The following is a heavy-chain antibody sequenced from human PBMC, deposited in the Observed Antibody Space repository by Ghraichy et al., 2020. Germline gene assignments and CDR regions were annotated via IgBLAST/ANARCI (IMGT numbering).Heavy chain of an antibody. J-gene: IGHJ4*02. D-gene: IGHD1-1*01. CDR2: IFYSGST. CDR1: GGSISSSSYY. Sequence: SETLSLTCTVSGGSISSSSYYWGWIRQPPGKGLEWIGSIFYSGSTYYSPSLKSRVSISVDTSKNQFSLNLSSVTAADTAVYYCARHDNNNNWHDPPAYWGQGTLVTVSS. V-gene: IGHV4-39*01. CDR3: ARHDNNNNWHDPPAY.